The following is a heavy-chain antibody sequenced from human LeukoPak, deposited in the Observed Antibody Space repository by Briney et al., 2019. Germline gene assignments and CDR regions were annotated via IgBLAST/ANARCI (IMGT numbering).Heavy chain of an antibody. Sequence: ASVKVSCKASGYTFTGYYMHWVRQAPGQGLEWMGWINPNSGGTNYAQKFQGRVTMTRDTSISTAYMELSRLRSDDTAVYYCARDFGQDSGGWYWEYFQHWGQGTLVTVSS. CDR2: INPNSGGT. D-gene: IGHD6-19*01. J-gene: IGHJ1*01. CDR1: GYTFTGYY. V-gene: IGHV1-2*02. CDR3: ARDFGQDSGGWYWEYFQH.